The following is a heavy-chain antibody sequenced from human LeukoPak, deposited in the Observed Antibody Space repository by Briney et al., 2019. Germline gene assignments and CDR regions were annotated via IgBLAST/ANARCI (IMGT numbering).Heavy chain of an antibody. V-gene: IGHV4-34*01. CDR3: ASRDYGDYYFDY. CDR1: GGSFSGYY. CDR2: INHSGST. J-gene: IGHJ4*02. D-gene: IGHD4-17*01. Sequence: SETLSLTCAVYGGSFSGYYWSWFRQPPGKGLEWIGEINHSGSTNYNPSLKSRVTISVDTSKNQFSLKLSSVTAADTAVYYCASRDYGDYYFDYWGQGTLVTVSS.